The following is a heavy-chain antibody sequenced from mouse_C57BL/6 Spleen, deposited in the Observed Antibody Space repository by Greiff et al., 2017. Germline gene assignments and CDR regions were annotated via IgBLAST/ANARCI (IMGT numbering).Heavy chain of an antibody. CDR1: GYAFSSSW. CDR3: ARPYYDYPWFAY. J-gene: IGHJ3*01. Sequence: VQLQQSGPELVKPGASVKISCKASGYAFSSSWMNWVKQRPGKGLEWIGRIYPGDGDTKYNGKFKGKATLTADQSSSTAYMQLSSLTSEDSAVYFCARPYYDYPWFAYWGQGTLGTVSA. V-gene: IGHV1-82*01. D-gene: IGHD2-4*01. CDR2: IYPGDGDT.